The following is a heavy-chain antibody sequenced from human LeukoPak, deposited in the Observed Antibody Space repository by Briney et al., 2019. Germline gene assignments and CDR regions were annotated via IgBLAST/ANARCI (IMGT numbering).Heavy chain of an antibody. J-gene: IGHJ5*02. D-gene: IGHD2-15*01. CDR1: GYTFTSYD. CDR3: ARRHPDCSGGSCYWFDP. CDR2: MNPNSGNT. V-gene: IGHV1-8*01. Sequence: ASVKVSCKASGYTFTSYDINWVRQATGQGREWMGWMNPNSGNTGYAQKFQGRVTMTRNTSISTAYMELSSLRSEDTAVYYCARRHPDCSGGSCYWFDPWGQGTLVTVCS.